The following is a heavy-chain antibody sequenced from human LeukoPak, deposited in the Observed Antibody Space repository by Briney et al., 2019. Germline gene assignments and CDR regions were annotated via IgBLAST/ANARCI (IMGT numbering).Heavy chain of an antibody. CDR1: GFTFSDYY. CDR3: VPYYYDSSGYYEPKLAY. J-gene: IGHJ4*02. CDR2: ISSSGSTI. D-gene: IGHD3-22*01. Sequence: GGSLRLSCAASGFTFSDYYMSWIRQAPGKGLEWVSYISSSGSTIYYADSVKGRFTISRDNAKNSLYLQMNSLRAEDTAVYYCVPYYYDSSGYYEPKLAYWGQGTLVTVSS. V-gene: IGHV3-11*04.